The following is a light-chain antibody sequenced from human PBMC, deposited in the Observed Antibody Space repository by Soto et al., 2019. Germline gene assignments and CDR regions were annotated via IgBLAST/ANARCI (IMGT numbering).Light chain of an antibody. CDR3: NSYTSSSTYV. J-gene: IGLJ1*01. V-gene: IGLV2-14*01. Sequence: QSVLTQPASVSGSPGQSITISCTGTSSDVGAYNYVSWYQHHPGKAPKLIIYEVRNRPSGVSNRFSGSRSGHTASLTISGLQAEDEADYYCNSYTSSSTYVFGTGTQLTVL. CDR2: EVR. CDR1: SSDVGAYNY.